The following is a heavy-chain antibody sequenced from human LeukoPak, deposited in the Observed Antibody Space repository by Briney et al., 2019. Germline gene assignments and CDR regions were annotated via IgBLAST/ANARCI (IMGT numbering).Heavy chain of an antibody. CDR1: GYTFTSYG. D-gene: IGHD2-2*01. V-gene: IGHV1-18*01. J-gene: IGHJ1*01. CDR2: ISAYNGNT. Sequence: GASVKVSCKASGYTFTSYGISWVRQALGQGLEWMGWISAYNGNTNYAQKLQGRVTMTTDTSTSTAYMELRSLRSEDTAVYYCASEEESSTSPAEAYRPYFQHWGQGTLVTVSS. CDR3: ASEEESSTSPAEAYRPYFQH.